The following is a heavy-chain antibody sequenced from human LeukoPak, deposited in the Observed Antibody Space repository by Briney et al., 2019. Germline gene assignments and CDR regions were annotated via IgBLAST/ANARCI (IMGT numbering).Heavy chain of an antibody. V-gene: IGHV3-48*01. D-gene: IGHD6-13*01. Sequence: GGSLRLSCAASGFTFSSYSINWVRQAPGKGLEWLSYISSSSRTISYADSVKGRFTISSDNSRTLLFLHMNSLRAEDTAVYYCAKQPYNFYYLDVWGEGTTVTVSS. CDR2: ISSSSRTI. CDR3: AKQPYNFYYLDV. J-gene: IGHJ6*03. CDR1: GFTFSSYS.